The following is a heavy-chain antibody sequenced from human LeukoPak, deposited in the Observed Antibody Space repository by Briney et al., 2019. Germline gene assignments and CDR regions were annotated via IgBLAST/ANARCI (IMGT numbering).Heavy chain of an antibody. V-gene: IGHV3-7*01. J-gene: IGHJ4*02. CDR1: GFTFNSYW. D-gene: IGHD3-22*01. Sequence: GGSLRLSCAAYGFTFNSYWMSLVRQAPGKGLEWVANIKQDGSEKYYVDSVKGRFTISRDNAKNSLYLQMNSLRAEDTAVYYCARDRNSGYFYFDYWGQGTLVTVSS. CDR3: ARDRNSGYFYFDY. CDR2: IKQDGSEK.